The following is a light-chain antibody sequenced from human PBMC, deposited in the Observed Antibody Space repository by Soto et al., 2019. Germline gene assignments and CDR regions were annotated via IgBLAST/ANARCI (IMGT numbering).Light chain of an antibody. Sequence: QSALTQPASVSGSPGQSITISCTGTNSDVGRYNLVSWYQHHPGKAPKLIIYEVTDRPSGVSNRFSGSKSGNTASLTISGLQAEDEAEYYCSSYTNINTRACVFGTGTKVTVL. CDR1: NSDVGRYNL. J-gene: IGLJ1*01. CDR2: EVT. CDR3: SSYTNINTRACV. V-gene: IGLV2-14*02.